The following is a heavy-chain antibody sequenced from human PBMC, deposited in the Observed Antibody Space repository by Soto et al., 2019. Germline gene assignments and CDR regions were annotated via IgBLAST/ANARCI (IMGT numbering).Heavy chain of an antibody. D-gene: IGHD3-16*01. Sequence: ASVKVSCKVSGYTLRELSLHWVRQAAGQRLEWMGWINAGNGNTKYSQKFQGRVTITRDTSASTAYMELSSLRSEDTAVYYCARDLGRYYFDYWGQGTLVTVSS. CDR1: GYTLRELS. V-gene: IGHV1-3*01. CDR3: ARDLGRYYFDY. CDR2: INAGNGNT. J-gene: IGHJ4*02.